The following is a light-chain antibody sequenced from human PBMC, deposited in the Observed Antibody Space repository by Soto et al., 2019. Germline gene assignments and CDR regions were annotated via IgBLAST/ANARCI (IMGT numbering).Light chain of an antibody. V-gene: IGLV2-8*01. CDR1: SSDVGGYNY. J-gene: IGLJ3*02. CDR2: KVT. Sequence: QSALTQPPSASGSPGQSVTISCTGTSSDVGGYNYVSWYQQHPGKVPKLMIYKVTKRPSGVPDRFSGSKSGNTASLTVSGLQAEDEADYYCSSYTGSNIFVFGGGTKLTVL. CDR3: SSYTGSNIFV.